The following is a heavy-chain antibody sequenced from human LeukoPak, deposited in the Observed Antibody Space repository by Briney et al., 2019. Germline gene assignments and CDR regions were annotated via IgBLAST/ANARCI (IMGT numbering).Heavy chain of an antibody. CDR2: IYYSGST. J-gene: IGHJ4*02. V-gene: IGHV4-59*08. Sequence: SETLSLTCTVSGGSTSSYYWNWIRQPPGKGLEWIGYIYYSGSTNYNPSLKSRVTISVDTSKNQFSLRLSSVTAADTAVYYCATGYSSGTDYWGQGTLVTVSS. CDR1: GGSTSSYY. CDR3: ATGYSSGTDY. D-gene: IGHD6-19*01.